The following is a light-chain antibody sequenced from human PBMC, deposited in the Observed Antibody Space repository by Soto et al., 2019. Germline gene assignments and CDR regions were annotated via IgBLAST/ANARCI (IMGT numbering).Light chain of an antibody. CDR1: QGIGSY. J-gene: IGKJ3*01. CDR3: QQYYSYPPT. V-gene: IGKV1-8*01. CDR2: AAS. Sequence: AIRMTQSPSSFSASTGDSVTITCRASQGIGSYLAWYQQKPGKTPKLLIYAASTLQSGVPSRFSGSGSGTDFTLTISCLQSEDFATYSCQQYYSYPPTFGPGTKVDIK.